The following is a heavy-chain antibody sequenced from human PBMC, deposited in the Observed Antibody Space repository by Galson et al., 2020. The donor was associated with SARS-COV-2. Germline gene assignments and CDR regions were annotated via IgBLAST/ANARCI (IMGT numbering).Heavy chain of an antibody. J-gene: IGHJ4*02. D-gene: IGHD3-22*01. CDR1: GYTFTSYG. V-gene: IGHV1-18*01. CDR2: ISAYNGNT. CDR3: ARDRNTNDYYDRSGYYDMSY. Sequence: ASVKVSCKASGYTFTSYGISWVRQAPGQGLEWMGWISAYNGNTNYAQKLQGRVTMTTDTSTSTAYMELRSLRSDDTAVYYCARDRNTNDYYDRSGYYDMSYWGQGTLVTVSS.